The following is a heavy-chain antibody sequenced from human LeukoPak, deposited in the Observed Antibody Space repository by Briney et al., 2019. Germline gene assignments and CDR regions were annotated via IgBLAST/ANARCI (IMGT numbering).Heavy chain of an antibody. CDR1: GYTFTSYG. J-gene: IGHJ4*02. CDR3: ARDVGSSGWYSPNFDY. CDR2: ISAYNGNT. D-gene: IGHD6-19*01. V-gene: IGHV1-18*01. Sequence: ASVKVSCEASGYTFTSYGISWVGQAPGQGLEWMGWISAYNGNTNYAQKLQGRVTMTTDTSTSTAYMELRSLRSDDTAVYYCARDVGSSGWYSPNFDYWGQGTLVTVSS.